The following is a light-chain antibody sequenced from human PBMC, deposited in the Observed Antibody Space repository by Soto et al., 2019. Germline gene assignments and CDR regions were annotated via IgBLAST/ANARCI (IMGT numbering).Light chain of an antibody. CDR3: SAYAGSSTWV. V-gene: IGLV2-8*01. Sequence: QSAPTQPPSASGSPGQSVTFSCTGTSSDVGGYNYVSWYQQYPGKAPKLMIYEVYKRHSGVPDRFSGSKSGNTASPTVSGLQPEDEADYYCSAYAGSSTWVFGGGTKVTVL. CDR2: EVY. CDR1: SSDVGGYNY. J-gene: IGLJ2*01.